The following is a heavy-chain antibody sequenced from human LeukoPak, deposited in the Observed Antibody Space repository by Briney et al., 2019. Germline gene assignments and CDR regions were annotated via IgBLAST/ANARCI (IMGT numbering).Heavy chain of an antibody. Sequence: SETLSLTCTVSGGSISSYYWSWIRQPAGKGLEWIGRIYTSGSTNYNPSPKSRVTMSVDTSKNQFSLKLSSVTAADTAVYYCATGVVPAAMDEYYYYYGMDVWGQGTTVTVSS. J-gene: IGHJ6*02. CDR2: IYTSGST. V-gene: IGHV4-4*07. CDR3: ATGVVPAAMDEYYYYYGMDV. D-gene: IGHD2-2*01. CDR1: GGSISSYY.